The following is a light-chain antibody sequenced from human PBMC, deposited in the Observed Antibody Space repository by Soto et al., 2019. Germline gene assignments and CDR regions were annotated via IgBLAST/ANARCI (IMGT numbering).Light chain of an antibody. V-gene: IGKV3-11*01. CDR2: DAS. J-gene: IGKJ5*01. CDR1: QSVSSN. CDR3: QQRSNWPIT. Sequence: ILLTQSPATLSVSPGERVILSWRASQSVSSNLVWYKQKPGQAPRLLIYDASNRATGIPARFSGSGSGTEFTLTISSLEPEDFAVYYCQQRSNWPITFGQGTRLEIK.